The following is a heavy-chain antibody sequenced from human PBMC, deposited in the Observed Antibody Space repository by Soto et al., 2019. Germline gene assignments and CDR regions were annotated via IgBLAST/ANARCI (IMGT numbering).Heavy chain of an antibody. Sequence: ALVKVSFKTSGYTFTGYFMHWVRQAPGQGLEWMGWINPYSGGADYAQSFQGRVTMTRDTSISTVYMELSRLRFDDTAVYYCARVIRGAYYNSPLDTWGQGTVVTVSS. J-gene: IGHJ5*02. V-gene: IGHV1-2*02. CDR2: INPYSGGA. CDR1: GYTFTGYF. D-gene: IGHD3-10*01. CDR3: ARVIRGAYYNSPLDT.